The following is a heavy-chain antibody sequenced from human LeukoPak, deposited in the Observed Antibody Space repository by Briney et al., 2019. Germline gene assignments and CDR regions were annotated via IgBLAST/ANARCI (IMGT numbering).Heavy chain of an antibody. Sequence: KPSETLSLTCAVYGGSFSGYYWGWIRQPPGKGLEWIGEINHSGSTNYNPSLKSRVTISVDTSKNQFSLKLSSVTAADTAVYYCAREVGSRLNWFDPWGQGTLVTVSS. J-gene: IGHJ5*02. V-gene: IGHV4-34*01. D-gene: IGHD6-13*01. CDR3: AREVGSRLNWFDP. CDR2: INHSGST. CDR1: GGSFSGYY.